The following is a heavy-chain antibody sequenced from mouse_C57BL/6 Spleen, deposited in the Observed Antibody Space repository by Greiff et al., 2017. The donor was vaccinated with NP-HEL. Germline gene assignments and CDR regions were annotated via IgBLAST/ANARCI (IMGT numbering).Heavy chain of an antibody. D-gene: IGHD1-1*01. CDR3: ARGGYYGSSYDAMDY. J-gene: IGHJ4*01. CDR1: GYTFTDYY. CDR2: INPNNGGT. Sequence: EVQLQQSGPELVKPGASVKISCKASGYTFTDYYMNWVKQSHGKSLEWIGDINPNNGGTSYNQKFKGKATLTVDKSSSTAYMELRSLTSEDSAVYYCARGGYYGSSYDAMDYWGQGTSVTVSS. V-gene: IGHV1-26*01.